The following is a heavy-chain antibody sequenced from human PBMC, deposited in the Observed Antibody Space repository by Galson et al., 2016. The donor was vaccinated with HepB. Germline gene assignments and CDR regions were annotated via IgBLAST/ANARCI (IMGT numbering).Heavy chain of an antibody. J-gene: IGHJ4*02. D-gene: IGHD3-10*01. Sequence: SLRLSCAASGFTFSSYSMNWVRQAPGEGLEWASSISSRSSYIYHADSVKGRFTISRDNAKNSLYLQMNSLRAEDTAVYYCARAFSRESGFDYWGQGTLVTVSS. V-gene: IGHV3-21*01. CDR1: GFTFSSYS. CDR3: ARAFSRESGFDY. CDR2: ISSRSSYI.